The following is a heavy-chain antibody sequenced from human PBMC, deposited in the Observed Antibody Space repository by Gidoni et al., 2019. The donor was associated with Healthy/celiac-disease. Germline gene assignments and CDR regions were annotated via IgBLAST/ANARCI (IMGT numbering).Heavy chain of an antibody. CDR3: ARGLSSRAFDI. Sequence: QLQLQASGRGLLKPSETVSFTCTVSGCSISSSSYYWGWIRQPPGKGVEWIGSIYYSGSTYYHPSLKSRVTISVDTSKNQFSLKLSSVTAADTAVYYCARGLSSRAFDIWGQGTLVTVSS. J-gene: IGHJ3*02. CDR2: IYYSGST. V-gene: IGHV4-39*07. CDR1: GCSISSSSYY.